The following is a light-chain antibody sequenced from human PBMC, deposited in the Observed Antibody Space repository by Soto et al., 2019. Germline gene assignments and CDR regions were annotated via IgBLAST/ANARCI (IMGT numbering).Light chain of an antibody. Sequence: QSALTQPASVSGSPGQSITISCTGTSSDVGGYNYVSWYQQHPGKAPKLMIYDVNNRPSGVSNRFSGSKSGNTASLTISGLQAEDEADYYCSSYTSSSTLVFGTGTKVTDL. J-gene: IGLJ1*01. CDR3: SSYTSSSTLV. CDR1: SSDVGGYNY. V-gene: IGLV2-14*01. CDR2: DVN.